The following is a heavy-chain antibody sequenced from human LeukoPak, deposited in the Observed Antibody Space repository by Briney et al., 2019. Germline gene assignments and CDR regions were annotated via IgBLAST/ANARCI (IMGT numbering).Heavy chain of an antibody. CDR2: ISSASNTI. CDR1: GFTFSSYS. J-gene: IGHJ5*02. CDR3: ARDGWFGDYNWFDP. Sequence: GGSLRLSCAASGFTFSSYSMNWVRQAPGKGLEWVSYISSASNTIYYADSVKGRFTISRDNAKNSLYLQMNSMRAEDTAMYYCARDGWFGDYNWFDPWGQGTLVTVSS. D-gene: IGHD3-10*01. V-gene: IGHV3-48*01.